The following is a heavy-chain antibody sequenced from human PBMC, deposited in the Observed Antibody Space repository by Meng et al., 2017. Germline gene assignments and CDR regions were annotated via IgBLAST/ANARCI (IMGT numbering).Heavy chain of an antibody. J-gene: IGHJ4*02. CDR3: ARDLTSYYDSSGYSDY. D-gene: IGHD3-22*01. Sequence: SCAASGFTFSSYAMHWVRQAPGKGLEWVAVISYDGSNKYYADSVKGRFTISRDNSKNTLYLQMNSLRAEDTAVYYCARDLTSYYDSSGYSDYWGQGTLVTVSS. V-gene: IGHV3-30*01. CDR1: GFTFSSYA. CDR2: ISYDGSNK.